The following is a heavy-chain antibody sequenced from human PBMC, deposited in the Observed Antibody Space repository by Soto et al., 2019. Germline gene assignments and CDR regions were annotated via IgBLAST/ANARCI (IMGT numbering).Heavy chain of an antibody. J-gene: IGHJ5*01. CDR2: INPSGGST. Sequence: ASVKVSCKASGYTFTSYYMHWVRQAPGQGLEWMGIINPSGGSTSYAQKFQGRVTMTRDTSPSPVYMELSRLRSEDTAVYYCAENRGNFVKGGEGFGPRGQGTLVTVSS. CDR3: AENRGNFVKGGEGFGP. CDR1: GYTFTSYY. D-gene: IGHD1-1*01. V-gene: IGHV1-46*01.